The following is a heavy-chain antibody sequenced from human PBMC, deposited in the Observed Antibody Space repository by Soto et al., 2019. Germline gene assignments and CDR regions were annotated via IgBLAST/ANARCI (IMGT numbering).Heavy chain of an antibody. D-gene: IGHD2-21*02. CDR1: VFSFRDHS. Sequence: GGSLRLSCVGSVFSFRDHSMNWVRQPPGKGLQWISYISSSSENIYYADSVKGRFTVSRDNAKNTLFLQMNSLRDDDSAIYYCARLPKGSVVTGWGQGSLVTVSS. V-gene: IGHV3-48*02. CDR3: ARLPKGSVVTG. CDR2: ISSSSENI. J-gene: IGHJ4*01.